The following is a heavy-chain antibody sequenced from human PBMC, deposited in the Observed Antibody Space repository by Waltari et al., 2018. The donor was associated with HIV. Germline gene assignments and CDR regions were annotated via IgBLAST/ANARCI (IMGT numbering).Heavy chain of an antibody. CDR3: VTLYNESPLYSNF. Sequence: QLIQSTSALKRPGASVTISCQVSGYPLSALSMQWVRQGRGRRLEWRGGFDPKNGKPVYSQRFWGRVSLAEDTSEDTAFLELNRLTSDDTAVYYCVTLYNESPLYSNFWGQGTLVTV. CDR1: GYPLSALS. CDR2: FDPKNGKP. D-gene: IGHD2-15*01. J-gene: IGHJ1*01. V-gene: IGHV1-24*01.